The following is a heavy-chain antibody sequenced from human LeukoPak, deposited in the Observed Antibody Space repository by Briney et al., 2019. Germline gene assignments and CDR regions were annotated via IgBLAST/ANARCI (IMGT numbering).Heavy chain of an antibody. D-gene: IGHD2-2*01. J-gene: IGHJ4*02. V-gene: IGHV3-48*04. CDR2: ISNTGSVI. Sequence: GSXXXSCAASGSTFSSHTMNWVRQAPGKGLEWISYISNTGSVIYYADSVKGRFTISRDNAKNTLYLQMNSLKIEDTAVYYCATGGYCSFTTCHGNDYWGQGTLVTVSS. CDR3: ATGGYCSFTTCHGNDY. CDR1: GSTFSSHT.